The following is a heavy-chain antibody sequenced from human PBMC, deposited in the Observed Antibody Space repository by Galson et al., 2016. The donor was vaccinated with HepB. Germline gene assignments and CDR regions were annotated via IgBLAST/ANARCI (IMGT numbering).Heavy chain of an antibody. CDR1: GFSFSKYG. Sequence: SLRLSCAVSGFSFSKYGMHWVRQAPGKGLEWVATIWYDKSNVYYSDSVKGRFSISRDNSKNMVYLHMNTLKAEDTAVYYCARDHLPPTHSATRLRFVEWHFYFGMDVWGQGTTVTVSS. CDR2: IWYDKSNV. J-gene: IGHJ6*02. CDR3: ARDHLPPTHSATRLRFVEWHFYFGMDV. V-gene: IGHV3-33*01. D-gene: IGHD3-3*01.